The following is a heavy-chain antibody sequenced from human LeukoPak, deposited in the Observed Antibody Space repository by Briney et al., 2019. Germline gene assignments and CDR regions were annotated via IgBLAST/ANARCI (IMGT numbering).Heavy chain of an antibody. J-gene: IGHJ3*01. D-gene: IGHD3-10*01. CDR3: ARHYYGSGSSAFDV. CDR2: IYNSGTT. V-gene: IGHV4-59*08. CDR1: GGSLSSYY. Sequence: SETLSLTCAVSGGSLSSYYWSWIRQPPGKDLEWIGYIYNSGTTNYNPSLKSRVTISVDTSKNHFSLRLTSVTAADTATYYCARHYYGSGSSAFDVWGQGTMVIVSS.